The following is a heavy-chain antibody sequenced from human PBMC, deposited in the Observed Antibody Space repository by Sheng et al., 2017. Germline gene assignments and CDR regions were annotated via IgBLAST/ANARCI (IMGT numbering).Heavy chain of an antibody. D-gene: IGHD3-22*01. CDR1: GGSFSNYI. V-gene: IGHV1-69*13. Sequence: QVHLVQSGAEVKRPGSSVKVSCKGSGGSFSNYIISWMRQAPGQGFEWMGGIMPMLGAANYAQKFQGRVTITADESASTAYMEMSSLRAEDTAVYYCARDLGYSLVVTTYFDPWGQGSLVTVTS. CDR3: ARDLGYSLVVTTYFDP. J-gene: IGHJ4*02. CDR2: IMPMLGAA.